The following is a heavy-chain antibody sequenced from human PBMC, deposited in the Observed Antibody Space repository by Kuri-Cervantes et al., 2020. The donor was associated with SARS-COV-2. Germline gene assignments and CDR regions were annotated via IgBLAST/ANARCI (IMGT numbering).Heavy chain of an antibody. CDR3: ARHGAAWGVEDYAFDI. Sequence: SETLSLTCGVSGYSISSGYYWGWIRQPPGKGLEWIGSIYHNGATYYNPSLKTRLSISADTSKNQFSLRLSSVTAADTAVYYCARHGAAWGVEDYAFDIWGQGTMVTVSS. CDR2: IYHNGAT. CDR1: GYSISSGYY. D-gene: IGHD3-10*01. J-gene: IGHJ3*02. V-gene: IGHV4-38-2*01.